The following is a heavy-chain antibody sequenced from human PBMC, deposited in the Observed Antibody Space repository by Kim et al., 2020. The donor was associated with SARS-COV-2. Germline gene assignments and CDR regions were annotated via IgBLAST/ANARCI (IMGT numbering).Heavy chain of an antibody. J-gene: IGHJ4*02. CDR3: ARGGYYDSSGYYYVDFDY. CDR2: MNPNSGNT. CDR1: GYTFTSYD. D-gene: IGHD3-22*01. Sequence: ASVKVSCKASGYTFTSYDINWVRQATGQGLEWMGWMNPNSGNTGYAQKFQGRVTMTRNTSISTAYMELSSLRSEDTAVYYCARGGYYDSSGYYYVDFDYWGQGTLVTVSS. V-gene: IGHV1-8*01.